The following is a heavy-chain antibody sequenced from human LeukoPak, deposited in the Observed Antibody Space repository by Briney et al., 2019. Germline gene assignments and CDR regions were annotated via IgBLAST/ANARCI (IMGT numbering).Heavy chain of an antibody. CDR3: ARGIVSHFDY. J-gene: IGHJ4*02. V-gene: IGHV4-34*01. D-gene: IGHD1-26*01. Sequence: SETLSLTCAVYGGSFSGYYWSWIRQPPGKGLEWIGEINHSGSTNYNPSLKSRVTISVDTSKNQFSLKLSSVTAADTAVYYCARGIVSHFDYWGQGTLVTASS. CDR2: INHSGST. CDR1: GGSFSGYY.